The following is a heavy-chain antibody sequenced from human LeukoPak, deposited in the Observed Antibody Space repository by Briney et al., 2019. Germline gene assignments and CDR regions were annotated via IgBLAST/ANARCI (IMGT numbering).Heavy chain of an antibody. D-gene: IGHD3-22*01. J-gene: IGHJ4*02. CDR2: ISGSNSYI. V-gene: IGHV3-21*04. CDR3: AKEAYYYDSSGYYY. CDR1: GFTFSSYT. Sequence: GGSLRLSCAASGFTFSSYTMHWIRQAPGKGLEWVSSISGSNSYIFYADSVKGRFTVSRDNAKDSLYLQMNSLRAEDTAVYYCAKEAYYYDSSGYYYWGQGTLVTVSS.